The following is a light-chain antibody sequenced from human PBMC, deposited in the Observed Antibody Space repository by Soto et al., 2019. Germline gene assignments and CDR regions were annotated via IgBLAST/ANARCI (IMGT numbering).Light chain of an antibody. CDR1: SSDVGGYKY. Sequence: QSVLTQPASVSGSPGQSITISCTGTSSDVGGYKYVSWYQHHPGKVPKLMIYDVSSRPSGVSNRFSGSKSGNTAFLTISGLQAEDEADYYCSSYTSSSTLIFGGGTKVTVL. J-gene: IGLJ2*01. V-gene: IGLV2-14*03. CDR2: DVS. CDR3: SSYTSSSTLI.